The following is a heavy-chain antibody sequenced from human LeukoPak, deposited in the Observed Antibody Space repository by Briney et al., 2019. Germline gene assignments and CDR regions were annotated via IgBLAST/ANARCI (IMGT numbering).Heavy chain of an antibody. J-gene: IGHJ5*02. CDR3: ARDRENTSGWQGWFDP. D-gene: IGHD6-19*01. CDR1: AGSISSGTYY. V-gene: IGHV4-61*02. CDR2: IYISGST. Sequence: SQTLSLTCTVSAGSISSGTYYWSWIRQPAGKGLEWIGRIYISGSTNYNPSLKGRVTISLDTSNNQFSLKLSSVTAADTAVYYCARDRENTSGWQGWFDPWGQGTLVTVSS.